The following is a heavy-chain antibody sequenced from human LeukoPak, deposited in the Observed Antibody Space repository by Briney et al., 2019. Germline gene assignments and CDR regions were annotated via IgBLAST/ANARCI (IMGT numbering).Heavy chain of an antibody. V-gene: IGHV3-23*01. J-gene: IGHJ4*02. Sequence: GGSLRLSCAASGFTFSSYAMNWVRQAPGKGLEWVSTISGSGGSTYFADSVKGRFTISRDNTKNTLYLQMNSLRAEDTAVYYCARTKDIVVVPAAMYYWGQGTLVTVSS. CDR1: GFTFSSYA. CDR2: ISGSGGST. D-gene: IGHD2-2*01. CDR3: ARTKDIVVVPAAMYY.